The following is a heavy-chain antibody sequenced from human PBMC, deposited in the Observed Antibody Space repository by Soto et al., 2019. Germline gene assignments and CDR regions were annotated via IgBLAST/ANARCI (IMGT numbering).Heavy chain of an antibody. CDR2: IIPIFGTA. V-gene: IGHV1-69*12. CDR3: ASSVAKYYYYGMDV. D-gene: IGHD5-12*01. CDR1: GGTFSSYA. J-gene: IGHJ6*02. Sequence: QVQLVQSGAEVKKPGSSVKVSCKASGGTFSSYAISWVRQAPGQELEWMGGIIPIFGTANYAQKFQGRVTIXAXEXXSTAYMELSSLRSEDTAVYYCASSVAKYYYYGMDVWGQGTTVTVSS.